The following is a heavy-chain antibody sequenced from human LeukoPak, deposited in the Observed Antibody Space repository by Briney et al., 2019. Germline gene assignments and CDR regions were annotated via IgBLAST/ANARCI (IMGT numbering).Heavy chain of an antibody. CDR3: ARLRTYYDILTGYYMGYYFDY. Sequence: SETLSLTCTVSGGSISGYYWSWIRQPPGKGLEWIGYIYTSGSTNYSPSLKSRVTISVDTSKNQFSLKLSSVTAADTAVYYCARLRTYYDILTGYYMGYYFDYWGQGTLVTVSS. CDR1: GGSISGYY. V-gene: IGHV4-4*09. J-gene: IGHJ4*02. CDR2: IYTSGST. D-gene: IGHD3-9*01.